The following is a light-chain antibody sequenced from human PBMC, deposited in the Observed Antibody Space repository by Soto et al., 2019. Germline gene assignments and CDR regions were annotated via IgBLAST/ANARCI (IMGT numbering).Light chain of an antibody. CDR3: SSYTSSVSYV. CDR1: SSDVGGYNY. J-gene: IGLJ1*01. CDR2: EVN. Sequence: QSALTQPASVSGSPGQSITISCTGTSSDVGGYNYVSWYQQHPGKAPKFIIYEVNNRPSGVSNRFSGSKSGNTASLTISGLQAEDEADYYFSSYTSSVSYVFGTGTKVTVL. V-gene: IGLV2-14*01.